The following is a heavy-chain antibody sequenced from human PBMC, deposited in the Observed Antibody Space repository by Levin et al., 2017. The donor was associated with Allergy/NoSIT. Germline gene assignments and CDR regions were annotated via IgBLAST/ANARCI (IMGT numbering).Heavy chain of an antibody. J-gene: IGHJ6*02. Sequence: AGGSLRLSCTVSGFTVKNNYMTWVRQAPGKGLEWVAVIFGGGATYYADSVRGRFTISRDSSENTLYLQMNSLRAEDTAVYYCAVTDCSSVRCYPWGDYYYGVDVWGQGTTVTVSS. V-gene: IGHV3-53*01. D-gene: IGHD2-2*01. CDR2: IFGGGAT. CDR3: AVTDCSSVRCYPWGDYYYGVDV. CDR1: GFTVKNNY.